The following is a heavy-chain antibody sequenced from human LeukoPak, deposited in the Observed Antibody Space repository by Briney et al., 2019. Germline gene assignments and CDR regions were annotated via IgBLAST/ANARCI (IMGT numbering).Heavy chain of an antibody. D-gene: IGHD2-2*01. CDR2: TCSTRTYI. CDR3: ARGFGGYCSSTSCLVTIDY. V-gene: IGHV3-21*01. CDR1: GFTFSRYT. J-gene: IGHJ4*02. Sequence: GESLRLSCAASGFTFSRYTMNWVRQAPGKGPEWVSSTCSTRTYICYADSVKGRFTISRDNAKNSVYLQMDSLRAKDTAVYYCARGFGGYCSSTSCLVTIDYWGQGIPVTVSS.